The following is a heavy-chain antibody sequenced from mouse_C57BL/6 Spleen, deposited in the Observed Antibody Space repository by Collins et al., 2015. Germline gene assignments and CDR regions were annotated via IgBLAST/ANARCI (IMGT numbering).Heavy chain of an antibody. CDR2: ST. V-gene: IGHV1-55*01. Sequence: STDYDEKFKSKATLTVDTSSSTAYMQLSSLTSEDSAVYYCTRFYYGNLYAMDYWGQGTSVTVSS. J-gene: IGHJ4*01. D-gene: IGHD2-1*01. CDR3: TRFYYGNLYAMDY.